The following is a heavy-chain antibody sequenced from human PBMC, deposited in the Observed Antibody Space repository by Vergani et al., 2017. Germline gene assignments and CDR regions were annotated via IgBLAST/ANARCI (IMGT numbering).Heavy chain of an antibody. J-gene: IGHJ4*02. V-gene: IGHV3-23*04. Sequence: EVQLVESGGGLVQPGGSLRLSCAASGFTFNSYEMNWVRQAPGKGLEWVSFISGGGGSTYYADSVKGRFTISRDNSKNTLYLQMNSLRAEDTAVYYCAKVFTGFWSGFDYWGQGTLVTVSS. CDR1: GFTFNSYE. CDR3: AKVFTGFWSGFDY. D-gene: IGHD3-3*01. CDR2: ISGGGGST.